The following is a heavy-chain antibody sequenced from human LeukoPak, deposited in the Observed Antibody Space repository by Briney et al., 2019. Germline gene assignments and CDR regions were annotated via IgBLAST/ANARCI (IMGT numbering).Heavy chain of an antibody. CDR1: GGSFSGYY. Sequence: SETLSLTCAVYGGSFSGYYWSWIRQPPGKGLEWIGGINHSGSTNYNPSLKSRVTISVDTSKNQFSLKLSSVTAADTAVYYCARGTVAGTEANFDYWGQGTLVTVSS. CDR3: ARGTVAGTEANFDY. J-gene: IGHJ4*02. V-gene: IGHV4-34*01. CDR2: INHSGST. D-gene: IGHD6-19*01.